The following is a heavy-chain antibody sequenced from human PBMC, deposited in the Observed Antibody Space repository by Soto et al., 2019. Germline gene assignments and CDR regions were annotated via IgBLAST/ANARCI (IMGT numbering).Heavy chain of an antibody. D-gene: IGHD3-10*01. Sequence: PGGSLRLSCAASGFTFSSYAMSWVRQAPGKGLEWVSAISGSGGSTYYADSVKGRFTISRDNSKNTLYLQMNSLRAADTAVYYCARVGYGSGSYSKNFDYWGQGTLVTVSS. CDR2: ISGSGGST. V-gene: IGHV3-23*01. J-gene: IGHJ4*02. CDR3: ARVGYGSGSYSKNFDY. CDR1: GFTFSSYA.